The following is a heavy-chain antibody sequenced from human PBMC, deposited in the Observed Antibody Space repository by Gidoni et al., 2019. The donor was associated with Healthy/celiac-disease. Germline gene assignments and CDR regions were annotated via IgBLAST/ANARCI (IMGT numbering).Heavy chain of an antibody. CDR3: ARDPDTTSIFGLGGDY. V-gene: IGHV3-66*01. CDR1: GFTVSSNY. D-gene: IGHD3-3*01. CDR2: IYSGGST. J-gene: IGHJ4*02. Sequence: EVQLVESGGGLVQPGGSLRLSCAVSGFTVSSNYMSWVRQAPGKGLEWVSVIYSGGSTYYADSVKGRFTISRDNSKNTLYLQMNSLRAEDTAVYYCARDPDTTSIFGLGGDYWGQGTLVTVSS.